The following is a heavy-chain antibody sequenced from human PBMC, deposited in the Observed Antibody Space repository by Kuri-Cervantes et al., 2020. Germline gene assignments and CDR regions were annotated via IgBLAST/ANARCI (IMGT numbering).Heavy chain of an antibody. CDR2: ISYDGSNK. CDR1: GFTFNSYW. Sequence: SLKISCAVSGFTFNSYWMSWVRQAPGKGLEWVAVISYDGSNKYYADSVKGRFTISRDNSKNTLYLQMNSLRAEDTAVYYCAKNLMVWGAFDIWGQGTMVTVSS. J-gene: IGHJ3*02. CDR3: AKNLMVWGAFDI. V-gene: IGHV3-30*18. D-gene: IGHD7-27*01.